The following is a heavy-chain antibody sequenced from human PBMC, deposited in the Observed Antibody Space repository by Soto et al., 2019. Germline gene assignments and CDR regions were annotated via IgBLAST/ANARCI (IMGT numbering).Heavy chain of an antibody. J-gene: IGHJ4*02. CDR3: ARGLYCTNGVCYWYFDY. CDR1: GYTFTSYD. Sequence: ASVKVSCKASGYTFTSYDINCVRQATGQGLEWMGWMNPNSGNTGYAQKFQDRVTMTRNTSISTAYMELSSLRSEDTAVYYCARGLYCTNGVCYWYFDYWGQGTLVTVSS. V-gene: IGHV1-8*01. CDR2: MNPNSGNT. D-gene: IGHD2-8*01.